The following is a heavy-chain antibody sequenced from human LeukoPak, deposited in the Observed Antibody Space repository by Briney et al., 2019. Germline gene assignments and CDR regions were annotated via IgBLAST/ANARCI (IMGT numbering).Heavy chain of an antibody. CDR1: GFTFGDYA. D-gene: IGHD1-14*01. CDR2: IRSKAYGGTA. Sequence: GRSLRLSCSASGFTFGDYAVSWVRQAPGKGLEWVGFIRSKAYGGTAEYAASVKGRFTISRDDSKSIAYLQMNSLKTEDTAVYYCTREQETARTYYYYGMDVWGQGTTVTVSS. CDR3: TREQETARTYYYYGMDV. V-gene: IGHV3-49*04. J-gene: IGHJ6*02.